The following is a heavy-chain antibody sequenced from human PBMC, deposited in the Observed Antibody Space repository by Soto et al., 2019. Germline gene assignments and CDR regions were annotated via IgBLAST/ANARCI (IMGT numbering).Heavy chain of an antibody. CDR3: AKERLGRGIDY. CDR1: GFTFSNYA. D-gene: IGHD3-10*01. Sequence: EVLLLDSGGGLVQPGGSLRLSCAASGFTFSNYAMTWVRQAPGKGPEWISTVNNGGGGTYYADSVKGRFTISRDNSKNTRYLQVSSRRAEDTAVYYCAKERLGRGIDYWGQGILVTVSS. V-gene: IGHV3-23*01. J-gene: IGHJ4*02. CDR2: VNNGGGGT.